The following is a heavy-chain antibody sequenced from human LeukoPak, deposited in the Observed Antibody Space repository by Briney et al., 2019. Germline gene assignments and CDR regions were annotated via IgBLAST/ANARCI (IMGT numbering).Heavy chain of an antibody. V-gene: IGHV4-39*07. CDR3: ARDNGRLFDY. J-gene: IGHJ4*02. CDR2: MYYTGSS. CDR1: GFTFSTYG. Sequence: PGGSLRLSCAASGFTFSTYGMHWVRQAPGKGLERIGSMYYTGSSYYNPSLKSRATISLDTSKNQFSLKLNSVTAADTAVYYCARDNGRLFDYWGQGTLVTVSS.